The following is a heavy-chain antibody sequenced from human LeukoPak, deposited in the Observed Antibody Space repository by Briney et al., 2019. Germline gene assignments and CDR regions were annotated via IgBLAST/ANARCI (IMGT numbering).Heavy chain of an antibody. Sequence: GASVKVSCKASGGTFSSYAISWVRQAPGQGLEWMGGIIPIFGTANYAQKFQGRVTITTDKSTSTAYMELSSLRSEDTAVYYCARGTTTVENWFDPWGQGTLVTVSS. D-gene: IGHD4-23*01. CDR2: IIPIFGTA. CDR3: ARGTTTVENWFDP. CDR1: GGTFSSYA. V-gene: IGHV1-69*05. J-gene: IGHJ5*02.